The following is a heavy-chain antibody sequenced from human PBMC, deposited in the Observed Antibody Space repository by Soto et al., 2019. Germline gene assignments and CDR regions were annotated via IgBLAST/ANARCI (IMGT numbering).Heavy chain of an antibody. CDR1: GGSISSYY. V-gene: IGHV4-59*08. CDR3: ARRASDYYYYYYMDV. CDR2: FYYSGST. J-gene: IGHJ6*03. Sequence: SETLSLTCTVSGGSISSYYWSWIRQPPGKGLEWIGYFYYSGSTNYNPSLKSRVTISVDTSKNQFSLKLSSVTAADTAVYYCARRASDYYYYYYMDVWGKGTTVTVSS.